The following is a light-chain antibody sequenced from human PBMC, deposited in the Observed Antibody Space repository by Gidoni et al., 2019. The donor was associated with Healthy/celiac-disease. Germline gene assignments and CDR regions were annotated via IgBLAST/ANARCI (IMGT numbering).Light chain of an antibody. Sequence: DIQMTQSPSTLSASVGDRVTITCRASQSISSWLAWYQQKQGKAPKFLIYKASSLESGVPSSGSGSGTETEFTLTISSLQPDEVANYYCQHYKSYFTFGQGTKLEIK. J-gene: IGKJ2*01. CDR3: QHYKSYFT. V-gene: IGKV1-5*03. CDR2: KAS. CDR1: QSISSW.